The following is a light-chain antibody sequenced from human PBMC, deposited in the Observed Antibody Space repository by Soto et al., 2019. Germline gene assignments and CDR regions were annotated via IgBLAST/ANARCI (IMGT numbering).Light chain of an antibody. J-gene: IGLJ3*02. CDR1: SSDVGSSNY. Sequence: QSVLTQPASVSGSPGQSITISCTGTSSDVGSSNYVSWYQHHPGKAPQLIIFDVSDRPSGVSHRFSGSKSGNTASLIISGLLAEDEAYYYCSSYTRGNSWVFGGGPKLTFL. CDR3: SSYTRGNSWV. V-gene: IGLV2-14*03. CDR2: DVS.